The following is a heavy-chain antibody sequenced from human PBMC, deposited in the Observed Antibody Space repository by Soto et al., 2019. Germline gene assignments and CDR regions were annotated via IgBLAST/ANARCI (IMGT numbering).Heavy chain of an antibody. Sequence: QVQLMQSGAEVKKPGASVKVSCKASGDTFTDYYIHWVRQAPGQGLEWMGTVNPSGGHTTYAQHFLVRVTVTRDTSTSTRDMELTSLTSDDTAIYYCARGGHVVVVTAALDYWGQGTRVTVSS. D-gene: IGHD2-21*02. CDR3: ARGGHVVVVTAALDY. V-gene: IGHV1-46*01. J-gene: IGHJ4*02. CDR2: VNPSGGHT. CDR1: GDTFTDYY.